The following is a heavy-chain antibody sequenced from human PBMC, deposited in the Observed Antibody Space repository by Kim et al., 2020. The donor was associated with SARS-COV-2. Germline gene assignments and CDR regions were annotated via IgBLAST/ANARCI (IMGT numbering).Heavy chain of an antibody. CDR2: ISSSSSYI. D-gene: IGHD6-19*01. Sequence: GGSLRLSCAASGFTFSSYSMNWVRQAPGKGLEWVSSISSSSSYIYYADSVKGRFTISRDNAKKSLYLQMNSLRAEDTAVYYCAHGAGRSWGWYADYWGQGTLVTVSS. V-gene: IGHV3-21*01. J-gene: IGHJ4*02. CDR3: AHGAGRSWGWYADY. CDR1: GFTFSSYS.